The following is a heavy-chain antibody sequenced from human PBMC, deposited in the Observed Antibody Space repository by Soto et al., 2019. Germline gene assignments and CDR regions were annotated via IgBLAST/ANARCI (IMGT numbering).Heavy chain of an antibody. CDR2: IYYSGST. Sequence: QVQLQESGPGLVKPSETLSLTCTVSGGSISSYYWSWIRQPPGKGLEWIGYIYYSGSTNYNPSLKSRVTISVDTSKNQFSLKLSSVTAADTAVYYCARDSDILTGYYSWYYGMDVWGQGTTVTVSS. D-gene: IGHD3-9*01. CDR1: GGSISSYY. J-gene: IGHJ6*02. CDR3: ARDSDILTGYYSWYYGMDV. V-gene: IGHV4-59*01.